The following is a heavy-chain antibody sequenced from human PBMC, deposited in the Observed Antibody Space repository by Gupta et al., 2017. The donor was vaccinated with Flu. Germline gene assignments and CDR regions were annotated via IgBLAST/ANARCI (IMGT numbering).Heavy chain of an antibody. CDR1: GFTFSSYG. CDR3: ARGDGDDSVERALFDF. D-gene: IGHD5-24*01. Sequence: EVELVESGGGRVQPGGSLRLSCAASGFTFSSYGMSWVRQAPGKGLEWVANIKRDGSEKYYVDSVKGRFTISRDNAKNSLYLQMNSLRAEDTGVYYCARGDGDDSVERALFDFWGQGTLVTVSS. V-gene: IGHV3-7*04. CDR2: IKRDGSEK. J-gene: IGHJ4*02.